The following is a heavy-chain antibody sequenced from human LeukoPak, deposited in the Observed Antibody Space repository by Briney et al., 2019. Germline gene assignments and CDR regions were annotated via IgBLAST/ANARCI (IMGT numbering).Heavy chain of an antibody. J-gene: IGHJ4*02. D-gene: IGHD2-15*01. CDR1: GGSISSGGYY. V-gene: IGHV4-30-2*01. CDR2: IYHSGST. CDR3: AMISLGYCSGGSCVLLDY. Sequence: PSETLSLTCTVSGGSISSGGYYWSWIRQPPGKGLEWIGYIYHSGSTYYNPSLKSRVTISVDRSKNQFSLKLSSVTAADTAVYYCAMISLGYCSGGSCVLLDYWGQGTLVTVSS.